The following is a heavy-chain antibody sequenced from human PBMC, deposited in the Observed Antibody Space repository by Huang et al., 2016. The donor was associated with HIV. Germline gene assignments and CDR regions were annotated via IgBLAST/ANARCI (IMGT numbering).Heavy chain of an antibody. Sequence: QVQLVQSGAEVQKPGASVKVSCKASGYTFSSFGISWVRQAPGQGLEGVGGIRGYNGNRKVAQKCQGRLTMTTDTATSTAYVELSSLRSDDTAVYYCARGGGIQLWLLGYYYMDVWGNGTTVTVSS. CDR2: IRGYNGNR. V-gene: IGHV1-18*01. J-gene: IGHJ6*03. D-gene: IGHD5-18*01. CDR1: GYTFSSFG. CDR3: ARGGGIQLWLLGYYYMDV.